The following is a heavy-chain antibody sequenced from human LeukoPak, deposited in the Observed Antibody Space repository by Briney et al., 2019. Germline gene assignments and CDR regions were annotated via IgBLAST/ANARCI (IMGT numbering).Heavy chain of an antibody. CDR1: GGSISSYY. V-gene: IGHV4-59*01. D-gene: IGHD1-26*01. Sequence: SETLSLTCTVSGGSISSYYWSWIRQPPGKGLEWIGYIYYSGSTNYNPSLTSRVTISVDTSKNQFSLKLSSVTAADTAVYYCARVRIGGKYYYYYMDVWGKGTTVTVSS. J-gene: IGHJ6*03. CDR2: IYYSGST. CDR3: ARVRIGGKYYYYYMDV.